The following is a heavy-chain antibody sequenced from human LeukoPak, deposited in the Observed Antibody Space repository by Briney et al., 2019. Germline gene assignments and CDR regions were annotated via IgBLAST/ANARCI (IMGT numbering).Heavy chain of an antibody. CDR3: ARVFSGDSNFDY. CDR1: GGSICSGGYY. CDR2: IYYSGST. J-gene: IGHJ4*02. D-gene: IGHD4-17*01. V-gene: IGHV4-31*03. Sequence: SQTLSLTCTVSGGSICSGGYYWSWIRQHPGKGLEWIGYIYYSGSTYYNPSLKSRVTISVDTSKNQFSLKLSSVTAADTAVYYCARVFSGDSNFDYWGQGTLVTVSS.